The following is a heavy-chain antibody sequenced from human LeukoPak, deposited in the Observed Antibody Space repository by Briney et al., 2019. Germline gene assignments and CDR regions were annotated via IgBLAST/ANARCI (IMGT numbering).Heavy chain of an antibody. CDR1: GGTFSSYA. J-gene: IGHJ6*02. Sequence: SVKVSCKASGGTFSSYAISWVRQAPGQGLEWMGRIIPILGIANYAQKFQGRVTITADKSTSTAYMELSSLRSEDTAVYYCAREIAGEQQLYYYGMDVWGQGTTVTVSS. CDR3: AREIAGEQQLYYYGMDV. D-gene: IGHD6-13*01. CDR2: IIPILGIA. V-gene: IGHV1-69*04.